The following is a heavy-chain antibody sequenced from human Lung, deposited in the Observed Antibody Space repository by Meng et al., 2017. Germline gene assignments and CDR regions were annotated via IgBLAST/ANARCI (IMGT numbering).Heavy chain of an antibody. J-gene: IGHJ4*02. CDR2: IDPKSGDT. V-gene: IGHV1-2*06. D-gene: IGHD6-13*01. CDR3: ARDEDISAAGKLFGDY. Sequence: QGEVVEAGAGVKKPGAPVKVSCNPPGYNFPDYWLHWVRRAPGQGLEWMGRIDPKSGDTHYEQRFQGRVTMTGDTSISTAYMELSGLRSDDTAMYYCARDEDISAAGKLFGDYWGQGTLVTVSS. CDR1: GYNFPDYW.